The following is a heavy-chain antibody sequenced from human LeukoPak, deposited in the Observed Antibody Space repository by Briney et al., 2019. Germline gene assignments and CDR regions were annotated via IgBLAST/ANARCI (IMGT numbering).Heavy chain of an antibody. Sequence: PGGSLRLSCAASGFSFSSYAMSWVRQAPGKGLEWVSFISGSAANTFYADSVKGRFTISRDNSKNTLYLQMNSLRAEDTAVYYCARGLAEQRTDWGQGTLVTVSS. CDR1: GFSFSSYA. CDR2: ISGSAANT. CDR3: ARGLAEQRTD. J-gene: IGHJ4*02. V-gene: IGHV3-23*01. D-gene: IGHD3/OR15-3a*01.